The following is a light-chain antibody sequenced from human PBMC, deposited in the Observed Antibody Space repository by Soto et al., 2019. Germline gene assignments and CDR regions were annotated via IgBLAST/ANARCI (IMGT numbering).Light chain of an antibody. Sequence: QSVLTQSPSVSGAPGQRVTISCTGSSSNIGANYDVHWYQQLPGTAPKLLIYVNSNRPSGVPDRFSGSKSGTSASLAITGLQAEDEADYYCQSYDSSLNVVFGGGTKLTVL. CDR2: VNS. J-gene: IGLJ3*02. CDR3: QSYDSSLNVV. V-gene: IGLV1-40*01. CDR1: SSNIGANYD.